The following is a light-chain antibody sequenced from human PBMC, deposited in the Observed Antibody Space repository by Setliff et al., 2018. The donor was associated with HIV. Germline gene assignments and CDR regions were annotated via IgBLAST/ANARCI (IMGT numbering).Light chain of an antibody. Sequence: QSVLTQPASVSGSPGQSITISCTGTSSDVGSYNLVSWYQQHPGKAPKLMIYEGSKRPSGVSNRFSGSKSGNTASLTTSGLQAEDEADYYCCSYAGSYYVFGTGTKVTVL. J-gene: IGLJ1*01. CDR2: EGS. CDR1: SSDVGSYNL. V-gene: IGLV2-23*01. CDR3: CSYAGSYYV.